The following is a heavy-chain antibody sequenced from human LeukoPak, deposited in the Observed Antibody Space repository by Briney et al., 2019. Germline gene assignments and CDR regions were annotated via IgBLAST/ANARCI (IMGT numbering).Heavy chain of an antibody. J-gene: IGHJ6*02. CDR3: ARDGVVVVAATSGGYYGMDV. V-gene: IGHV3-48*02. CDR2: ISSSSSTI. CDR1: GFTFSSYS. Sequence: PGGSLRLSCAASGFTFSSYSMNWVRQAPGKGLEWVSYISSSSSTIYYADSVKGRFTISRDHAKNSLYLQMNSLRDEDMAVYYCARDGVVVVAATSGGYYGMDVWGQGTTGTVSS. D-gene: IGHD2-15*01.